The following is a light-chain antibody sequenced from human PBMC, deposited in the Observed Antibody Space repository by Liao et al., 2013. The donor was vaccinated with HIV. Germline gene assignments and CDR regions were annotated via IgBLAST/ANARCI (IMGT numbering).Light chain of an antibody. V-gene: IGLV3-21*04. CDR2: YDS. J-gene: IGLJ3*02. CDR1: NIGTKS. CDR3: QVSYSSSDNWV. Sequence: SYVLPQPPSVSVAPGKTARITCGGDNIGTKSFHWYQQKPGQAPVLVIYYDSDRPSGIPERFSGSNSGNTATLTILRVEAGDEADYYCQVSYSSSDNWVFGGGTKLTVL.